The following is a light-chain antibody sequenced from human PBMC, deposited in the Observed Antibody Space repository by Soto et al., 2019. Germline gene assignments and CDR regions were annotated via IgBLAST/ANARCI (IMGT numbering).Light chain of an antibody. J-gene: IGKJ5*01. CDR2: DTS. CDR1: QSVSNK. Sequence: EIVLTQSPATLSVSPGERVTLSYRAGQSVSNKLAWYQQKPGLAPRLLXTDTSTRATGIPARFSGSGSGTEFTLTVSSLEPEDFAVYYCQQRSNRPPGITFGQGTRLEIK. CDR3: QQRSNRPPGIT. V-gene: IGKV3-11*01.